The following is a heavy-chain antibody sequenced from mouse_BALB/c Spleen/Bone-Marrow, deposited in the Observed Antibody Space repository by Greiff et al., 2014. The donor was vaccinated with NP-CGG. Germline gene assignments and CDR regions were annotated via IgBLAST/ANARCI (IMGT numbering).Heavy chain of an antibody. J-gene: IGHJ3*01. Sequence: QVQLQQSGPGLVQPSQSLSITCTVSGFSLTSYGVHWVRQSPGKGLEWLGVIWGGGSTDYNAAFISRLSISKDNSKSQVFFKMNSLQADDTAIYYCARNKNDYDGTLAYWGQGTLVTVSA. CDR1: GFSLTSYG. CDR2: IWGGGST. CDR3: ARNKNDYDGTLAY. D-gene: IGHD2-4*01. V-gene: IGHV2-4-1*01.